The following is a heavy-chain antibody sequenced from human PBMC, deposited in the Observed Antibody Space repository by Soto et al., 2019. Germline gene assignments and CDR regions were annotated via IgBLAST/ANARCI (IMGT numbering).Heavy chain of an antibody. D-gene: IGHD3-3*01. CDR2: INPSGGST. CDR3: ASAGAYSGDFWSGSSPGGWFDP. V-gene: IGHV1-46*03. J-gene: IGHJ5*02. CDR1: GYTFTSYY. Sequence: ASVKVSCKASGYTFTSYYMHWVRQAPGQGLEWMGIINPSGGSTSYAQKFQGRVTMTRDTSTSTVYMELSSLRSEDTAVYYCASAGAYSGDFWSGSSPGGWFDPWGQGTLVTVSS.